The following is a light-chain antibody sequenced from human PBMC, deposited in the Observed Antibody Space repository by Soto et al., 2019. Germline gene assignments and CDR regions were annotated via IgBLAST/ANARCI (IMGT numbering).Light chain of an antibody. Sequence: QSVLTQPASVSGSPGQSITISCTGTSSDVGGYNYVSWYQQHPGKAPKLMLYDVGSRPSGVSNRFSGSKSGNTASLTISGLQAEDEADYYCSSYTSNSTLYVFGTGTKVTVL. CDR2: DVG. CDR1: SSDVGGYNY. CDR3: SSYTSNSTLYV. J-gene: IGLJ1*01. V-gene: IGLV2-14*03.